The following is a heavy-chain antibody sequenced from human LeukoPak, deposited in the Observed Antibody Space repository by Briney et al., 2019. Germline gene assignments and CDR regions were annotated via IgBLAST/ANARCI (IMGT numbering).Heavy chain of an antibody. V-gene: IGHV4-39*07. J-gene: IGHJ3*02. CDR3: ARRPVGATGAFDI. Sequence: PSETLSLTCTVSGGSVSSGSYYWSWIRQPPGKGLEWIGEINHSGSTNYNPSLKSRVTISVDTSKNQFSPKLSSVTAADTAVYYCARRPVGATGAFDIWGQGTMVTVSS. CDR1: GGSVSSGSYY. D-gene: IGHD1-26*01. CDR2: INHSGST.